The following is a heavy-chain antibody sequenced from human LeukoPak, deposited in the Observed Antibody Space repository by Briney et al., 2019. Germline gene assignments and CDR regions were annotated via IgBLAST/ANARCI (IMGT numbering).Heavy chain of an antibody. D-gene: IGHD6-13*01. CDR1: GGSISGYY. Sequence: PSETLSLTCTVSGGSISGYYWSWTRQPPGKGLEWIGYIYYSGSTNYNPSLKSRVTLSVDTSKNQFSLDLTSVTAADTAVYYCARQNPAASGQGLDYWGQGTLDTVSS. J-gene: IGHJ4*02. CDR2: IYYSGST. CDR3: ARQNPAASGQGLDY. V-gene: IGHV4-59*08.